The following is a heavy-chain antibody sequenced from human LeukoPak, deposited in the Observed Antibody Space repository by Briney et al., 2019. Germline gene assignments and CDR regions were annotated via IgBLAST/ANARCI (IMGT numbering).Heavy chain of an antibody. CDR2: ISYDGSNK. Sequence: PGGSLRLSCAASGFTFSSYAMHWVRQAPGKGLEWVVLISYDGSNKYFADSVKGRFTISRDNSKNTLYLQMNSLRAEDTAVYYCAKDNGELLSYFDYWGQGTLVTVSS. J-gene: IGHJ4*02. D-gene: IGHD1-26*01. V-gene: IGHV3-30*04. CDR3: AKDNGELLSYFDY. CDR1: GFTFSSYA.